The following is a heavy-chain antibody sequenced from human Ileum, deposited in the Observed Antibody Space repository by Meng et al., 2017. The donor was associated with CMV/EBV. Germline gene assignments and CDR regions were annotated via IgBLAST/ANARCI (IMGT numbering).Heavy chain of an antibody. J-gene: IGHJ4*02. Sequence: QAPLHQSGPGLVKPSQTLSLTCAGDSVSISTESWNWIRQSPSRGLEWLGRTWYGSKWYYEYAVSVKSRITIIPDTSQNQISLQLNSVTPDDTAVYYCTYGWPLKYWGQGSLVTVSS. CDR1: DSVSISTES. CDR3: TYGWPLKY. CDR2: TWYGSKWYY. D-gene: IGHD3-10*01. V-gene: IGHV6-1*01.